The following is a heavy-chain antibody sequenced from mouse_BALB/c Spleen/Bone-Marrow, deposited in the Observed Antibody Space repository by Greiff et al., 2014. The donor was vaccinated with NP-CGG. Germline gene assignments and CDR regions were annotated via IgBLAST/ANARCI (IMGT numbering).Heavy chain of an antibody. CDR2: INPGSGAT. CDR3: ARRLTGTLYSDY. Sequence: QVQLQQSGAELVRPGTSVKVSCKAPGYAFTNYLIEWVKQRPGQGLEWIGVINPGSGATNYNESFKGKATLTADKSSSTPYMQLSSQTSDDSAVEFCARRLTGTLYSDYWGQGTTLTVSS. D-gene: IGHD4-1*01. CDR1: GYAFTNYL. V-gene: IGHV1-54*03. J-gene: IGHJ2*01.